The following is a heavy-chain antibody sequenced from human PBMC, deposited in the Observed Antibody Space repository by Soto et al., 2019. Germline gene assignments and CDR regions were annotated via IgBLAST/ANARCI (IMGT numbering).Heavy chain of an antibody. D-gene: IGHD1-26*01. V-gene: IGHV3-23*01. CDR3: AKDAVPYDGKWDWFDS. J-gene: IGHJ5*01. CDR1: RFTFSDFA. Sequence: DVQLLESGGGLVQPGGSLTLSCAASRFTFSDFAMSWVRQAPGKGLEWVSSIGGGGTDTYYADSVKGRFTISRDNSKNTRYLQMDGLRDEDTAVYYCAKDAVPYDGKWDWFDSWGQGTLVIVSS. CDR2: IGGGGTDT.